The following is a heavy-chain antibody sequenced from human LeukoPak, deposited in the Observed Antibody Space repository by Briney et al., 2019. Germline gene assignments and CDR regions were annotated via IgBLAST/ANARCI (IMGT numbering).Heavy chain of an antibody. V-gene: IGHV4-39*07. Sequence: SETLSLTCTVSAGSISSSSYYWGWIRQPPGRGLEWIGSFYYSGSTYHNPSLKSRVTIFVDTSKNQFSLKLNSVTAADTAVYYCASRSSSDLSSSFDYWGQGTLVTVSS. CDR2: FYYSGST. CDR1: AGSISSSSYY. J-gene: IGHJ4*02. CDR3: ASRSSSDLSSSFDY. D-gene: IGHD6-6*01.